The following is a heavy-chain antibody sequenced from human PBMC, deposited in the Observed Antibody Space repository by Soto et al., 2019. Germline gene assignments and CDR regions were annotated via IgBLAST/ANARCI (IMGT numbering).Heavy chain of an antibody. J-gene: IGHJ4*02. Sequence: SETLSLTCAVSGYSISSGYYWGWIRQPPGKGLEWIGSIYHSGSTYYNPSLKSRVTISVDTSISTAYMELSRLRSDDTAVYYCARVKPGYYFDYWGQGTLVTVSS. V-gene: IGHV4-38-2*01. CDR1: GYSISSGYY. CDR2: IYHSGST. CDR3: ARVKPGYYFDY.